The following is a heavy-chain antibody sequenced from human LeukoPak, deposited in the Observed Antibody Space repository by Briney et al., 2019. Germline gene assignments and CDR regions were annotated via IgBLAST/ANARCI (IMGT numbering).Heavy chain of an antibody. CDR3: ARSREIEGPEFDY. Sequence: GGSLRLSCAASGFTFSSYGMHWIRQAPGKGLDRVAVIWYDGSNKYYADSVKGRFTISRDNSKNTLYLQMNSLRAEDTAVYYCARSREIEGPEFDYWGQGTLVTVSS. CDR1: GFTFSSYG. D-gene: IGHD1-14*01. J-gene: IGHJ4*02. V-gene: IGHV3-33*01. CDR2: IWYDGSNK.